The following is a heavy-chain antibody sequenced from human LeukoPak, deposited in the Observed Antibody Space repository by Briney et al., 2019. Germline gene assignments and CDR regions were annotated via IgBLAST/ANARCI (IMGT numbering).Heavy chain of an antibody. Sequence: PGGSLRLSCAASGFTFSSYSMNWVRQAPEEGLEWVSSINSDSNYIYYADSVKGRFTISRDAKNTLYLQMNSLRAEDTAVYYCARDPAYGDYGDYWGQGTLVTVSS. CDR3: ARDPAYGDYGDY. V-gene: IGHV3-21*01. J-gene: IGHJ4*02. CDR2: INSDSNYI. D-gene: IGHD4-17*01. CDR1: GFTFSSYS.